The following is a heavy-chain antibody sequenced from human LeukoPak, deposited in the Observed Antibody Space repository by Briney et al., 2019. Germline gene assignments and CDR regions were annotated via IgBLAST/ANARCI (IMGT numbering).Heavy chain of an antibody. D-gene: IGHD6-19*01. CDR1: GFILSNYA. V-gene: IGHV3-64*01. CDR2: ISRDGGST. CDR3: ARSRGSIAVAGTRIDY. Sequence: GGSLRLSCTASGFILSNYAIHWVRQAPGKGLEFVSAISRDGGSTYYGNSVKGRCTISRDNSENTVFLRMGSLRPEDMAVYYCARSRGSIAVAGTRIDYWGQGTLVTVSS. J-gene: IGHJ4*02.